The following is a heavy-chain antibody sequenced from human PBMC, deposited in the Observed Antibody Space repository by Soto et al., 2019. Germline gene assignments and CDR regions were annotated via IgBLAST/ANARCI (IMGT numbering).Heavy chain of an antibody. CDR2: IYYSGST. D-gene: IGHD1-20*01. CDR1: GGSISSGDYY. CDR3: ARGRTNYKPYWFDP. J-gene: IGHJ5*02. Sequence: SETLSLTCTVSGGSISSGDYYWSWIRQPPGKGLEWIGYIYYSGSTYYNPSLKSRVTISIDTSKNQFSLKLSSVTAADTAVYYCARGRTNYKPYWFDPWGQGTLVTVSS. V-gene: IGHV4-30-4*01.